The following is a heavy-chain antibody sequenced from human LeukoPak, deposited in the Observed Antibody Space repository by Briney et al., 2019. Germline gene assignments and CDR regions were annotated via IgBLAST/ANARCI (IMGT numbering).Heavy chain of an antibody. V-gene: IGHV3-33*01. CDR2: IWYDGSNK. CDR1: GFTFSSYG. CDR3: ARDQRITMVRGVTLDAFDI. Sequence: GGSLRLSCAASGFTFSSYGMHWVRQAPGKGLEWVAVIWYDGSNKYYADSVKGRFTISRDNSKNTLYLQMNSLRAEDTAVYYCARDQRITMVRGVTLDAFDIWGQGTMVTVSS. J-gene: IGHJ3*02. D-gene: IGHD3-10*01.